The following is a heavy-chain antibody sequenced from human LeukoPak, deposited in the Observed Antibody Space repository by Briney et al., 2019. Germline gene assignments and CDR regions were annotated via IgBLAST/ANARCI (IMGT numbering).Heavy chain of an antibody. CDR2: TCTSGST. Sequence: KPSETLSLTCAVYGGSFSGYYWSWIRQAPGKGREWIGDTCTSGSTNYNPSLKSPVTMSIDTSNNEFSLKLNSVTAADTAVYYCAKSNGYGLIDIWGQGTMVTVSS. D-gene: IGHD3-22*01. CDR1: GGSFSGYY. CDR3: AKSNGYGLIDI. J-gene: IGHJ3*02. V-gene: IGHV4-59*10.